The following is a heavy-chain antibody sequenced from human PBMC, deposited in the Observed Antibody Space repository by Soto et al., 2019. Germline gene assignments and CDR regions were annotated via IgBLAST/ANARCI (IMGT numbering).Heavy chain of an antibody. J-gene: IGHJ6*02. CDR2: IWYDGSNK. V-gene: IGHV3-33*01. CDR3: ARAIKLWEGTCMDV. CDR1: GFTFSSYG. Sequence: QVQLVESGGGVVQPGRSLRLSCAASGFTFSSYGMHWVRQAPGKGLEWVAVIWYDGSNKYYADSVKGRFTISRDNSKNPLYLQKNSMRAEDTAVYYCARAIKLWEGTCMDVWGQGTTVTVAS. D-gene: IGHD5-18*01.